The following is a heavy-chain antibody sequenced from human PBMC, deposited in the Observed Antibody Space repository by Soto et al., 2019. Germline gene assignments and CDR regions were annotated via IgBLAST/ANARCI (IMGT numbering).Heavy chain of an antibody. CDR3: ATVIPATRYFAY. D-gene: IGHD2-15*01. Sequence: PSETLSLTCTVSGGSIGNDDYSWSWVRQPLGKGLEWIGYIYHSGTTYYNPSLTSRVTISVDGSNNQFSLKLTSMTAADTAVYYCATVIPATRYFAYWGQGILVTVSS. CDR2: IYHSGTT. J-gene: IGHJ4*02. CDR1: GGSIGNDDYS. V-gene: IGHV4-30-2*01.